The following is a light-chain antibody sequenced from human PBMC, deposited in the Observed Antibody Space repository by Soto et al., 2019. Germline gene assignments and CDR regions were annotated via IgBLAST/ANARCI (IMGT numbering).Light chain of an antibody. J-gene: IGKJ1*01. V-gene: IGKV3-15*01. CDR2: GAS. CDR1: ESVSSN. Sequence: EIVMTQSPATLSVSPGERATLSFRASESVSSNLAWYQQKPGQAPRLLIYGASTRATGIPARFSGSGSGTDFTLTISSLQSEDLGVYYCQEYSDWWTFGQGTKVEI. CDR3: QEYSDWWT.